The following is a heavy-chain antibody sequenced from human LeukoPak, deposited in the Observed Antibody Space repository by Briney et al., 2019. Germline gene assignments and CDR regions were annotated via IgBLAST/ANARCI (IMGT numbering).Heavy chain of an antibody. D-gene: IGHD3-22*01. V-gene: IGHV1-69*05. CDR2: IIPIFGTA. CDR1: GGTFSSYA. J-gene: IGHJ4*02. Sequence: GASVKVSFKASGGTFSSYAISWVRQAPGQGLEWMGRIIPIFGTANYAQKFQGRVTITTDESTSTAYMELSSLRSEDTAVYYCARGTIPNYYDSSGYLPFDYWGQGTLVTVSS. CDR3: ARGTIPNYYDSSGYLPFDY.